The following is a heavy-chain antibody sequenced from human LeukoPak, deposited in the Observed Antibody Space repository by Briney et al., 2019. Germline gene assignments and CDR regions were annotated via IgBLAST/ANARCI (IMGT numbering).Heavy chain of an antibody. D-gene: IGHD1-26*01. CDR3: AKGREAYSGSYTPFDS. V-gene: IGHV3-23*01. CDR2: ISGSGTST. Sequence: GGSLRLSCAASGFTLSTYAMSWVRQAPGKGLECVSTISGSGTSTYYADSVKGRFTISRDSSKNTLYLQMNSLSAQDTALYYCAKGREAYSGSYTPFDSWGQGTLVTVSS. CDR1: GFTLSTYA. J-gene: IGHJ4*02.